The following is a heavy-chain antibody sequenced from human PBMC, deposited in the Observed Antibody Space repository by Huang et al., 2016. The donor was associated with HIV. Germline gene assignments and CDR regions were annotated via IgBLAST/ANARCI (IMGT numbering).Heavy chain of an antibody. V-gene: IGHV1-8*01. CDR1: GYTFTNYD. Sequence: QIQLAQSGAEVKKPGASVKVSCKASGYTFTNYDINWVRQASGQGLEWLGWMYPKSGNVGYTKKFQGRVAILRNSSINTSYLEVTSLTSEDTAVYYCARGFGINYNHEAFDVWGQGTMVTVSS. CDR3: ARGFGINYNHEAFDV. CDR2: MYPKSGNV. D-gene: IGHD3-10*01. J-gene: IGHJ3*01.